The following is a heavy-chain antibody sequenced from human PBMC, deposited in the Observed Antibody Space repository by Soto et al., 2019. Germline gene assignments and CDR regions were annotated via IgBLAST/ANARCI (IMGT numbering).Heavy chain of an antibody. J-gene: IGHJ6*02. Sequence: SETLSLTCTVSGGSISSSSYYWGWIRQPPGKGLEWIGSIYYSGSTYYNPSLKSRVTISVDTSKDQFSLKLSSVTAADTAVYYCAIETCSGGSCYSGFPYYYYYGMDVWGQGTTVTVSS. CDR2: IYYSGST. CDR1: GGSISSSSYY. D-gene: IGHD2-15*01. V-gene: IGHV4-39*02. CDR3: AIETCSGGSCYSGFPYYYYYGMDV.